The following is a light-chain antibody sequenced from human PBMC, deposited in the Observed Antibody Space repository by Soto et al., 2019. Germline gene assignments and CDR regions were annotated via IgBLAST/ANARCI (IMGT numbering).Light chain of an antibody. V-gene: IGLV2-14*01. CDR3: GSHTGFNPGV. Sequence: QSALTQPASVSGSPGQSIAISCTGTSSDVGSYDYVSWYQQHPDKAPKLMIYEVTQRPSGVSNRFSGSKSGNTASLTISGLQVDDEADYSSGSHTGFNPGVFGTATKLT. J-gene: IGLJ1*01. CDR1: SSDVGSYDY. CDR2: EVT.